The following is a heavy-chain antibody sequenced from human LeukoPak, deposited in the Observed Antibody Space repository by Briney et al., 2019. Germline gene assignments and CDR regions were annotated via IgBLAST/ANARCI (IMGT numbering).Heavy chain of an antibody. CDR2: INPNSGGT. Sequence: ASVKVSCKASGYTFTGYYMHWVRQAPGQGLEWMGWINPNSGGTNYAQKFQGRVTMTRDTSISTAYMELSRLRSDDTAVYYCARGLELWFGELLPSLYYFDYWGQGTLVTVSS. D-gene: IGHD3-10*01. V-gene: IGHV1-2*02. CDR1: GYTFTGYY. J-gene: IGHJ4*02. CDR3: ARGLELWFGELLPSLYYFDY.